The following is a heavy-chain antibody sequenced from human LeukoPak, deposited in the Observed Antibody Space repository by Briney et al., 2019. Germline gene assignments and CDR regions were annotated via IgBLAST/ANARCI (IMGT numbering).Heavy chain of an antibody. CDR2: ISGSGGST. D-gene: IGHD6-13*01. CDR3: AKVATSSSRSYYYYGMDV. Sequence: PGGSLRPSCAASGFTFSNYDMSWVRQAPGKGLEWVSAISGSGGSTYYADSVKGRFTISRDNSKNTLYLQMNSLRAEDTAVYYCAKVATSSSRSYYYYGMDVWGQGTTVTVSS. CDR1: GFTFSNYD. V-gene: IGHV3-23*01. J-gene: IGHJ6*02.